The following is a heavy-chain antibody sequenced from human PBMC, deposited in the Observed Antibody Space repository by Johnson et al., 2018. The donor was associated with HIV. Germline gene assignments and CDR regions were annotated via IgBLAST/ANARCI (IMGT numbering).Heavy chain of an antibody. CDR2: IYSGGKT. CDR1: GFTFDDYA. Sequence: VQLVESGGGLVQPGRSLRLSCVASGFTFDDYAMHWVRQAPGRGLEWVSVIYSGGKTYYADSVTGRFTISRDNSKNTLYLQMNSLRVEDTAVYYCARDRIWGYAFDIWGQGTMVTVSS. D-gene: IGHD3-16*01. J-gene: IGHJ3*02. CDR3: ARDRIWGYAFDI. V-gene: IGHV3-66*01.